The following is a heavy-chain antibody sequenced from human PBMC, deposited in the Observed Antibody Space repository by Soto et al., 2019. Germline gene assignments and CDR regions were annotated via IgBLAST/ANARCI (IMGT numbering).Heavy chain of an antibody. D-gene: IGHD2-15*01. CDR3: AKDGDYCSGGSCYDY. CDR2: ISYDGSNK. J-gene: IGHJ4*02. Sequence: PGGSLRLSCAASGFTFSSYGMHWVRQAPGKGLEWVAVISYDGSNKYYADSVKGRSTISRDNSKNTLYLQMNSLRAEDTAVYYCAKDGDYCSGGSCYDYWGQGTLVTVSS. CDR1: GFTFSSYG. V-gene: IGHV3-30*18.